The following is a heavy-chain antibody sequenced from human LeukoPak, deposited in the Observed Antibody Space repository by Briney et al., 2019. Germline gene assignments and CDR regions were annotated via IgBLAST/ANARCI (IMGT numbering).Heavy chain of an antibody. CDR2: INHSGST. V-gene: IGHV4-39*07. J-gene: IGHJ4*02. CDR1: GGSISSSSYY. Sequence: SETLSLTCTVSGGSISSSSYYWGWIRQPPGKGLEWIGEINHSGSTNYNPSLKSRVTISVDTSKNQFSLKLSSVTAADTAVYYCARARNYGDIFWWGQGTLVTVSS. CDR3: ARARNYGDIFW. D-gene: IGHD4-17*01.